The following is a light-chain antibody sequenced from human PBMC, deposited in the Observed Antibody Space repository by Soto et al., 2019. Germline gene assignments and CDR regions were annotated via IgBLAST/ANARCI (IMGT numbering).Light chain of an antibody. Sequence: QAVVTQPASVSGSPGQSIAISCTGTSSDVGGYNYVSWYQQHPGKAPKLMIYDVSNRPSGVSDRFSGSKSGNTASLTISGLQAEDEADYYCNSYTSNNTWVFGGGTKVTVL. CDR2: DVS. CDR3: NSYTSNNTWV. CDR1: SSDVGGYNY. J-gene: IGLJ3*02. V-gene: IGLV2-14*03.